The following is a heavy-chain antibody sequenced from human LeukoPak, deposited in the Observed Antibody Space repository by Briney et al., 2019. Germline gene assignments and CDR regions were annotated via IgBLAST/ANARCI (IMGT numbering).Heavy chain of an antibody. V-gene: IGHV1-3*01. CDR1: GYTFTSYA. CDR3: ARVKAARAVAGTFDY. D-gene: IGHD6-19*01. J-gene: IGHJ4*02. CDR2: INAGNGNT. Sequence: ASVTLSCTGSGYTFTSYAMHWRRLGPAQRIELVGWINAGNGNTKYSHKFQGRVTITRDTSASTAYMELSSLRSEDTAVYYCARVKAARAVAGTFDYWGQGTLVTVSS.